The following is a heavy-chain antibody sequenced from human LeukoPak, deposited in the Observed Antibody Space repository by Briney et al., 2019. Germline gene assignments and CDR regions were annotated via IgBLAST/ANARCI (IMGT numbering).Heavy chain of an antibody. Sequence: ASVRVSCTASGYTFTSYAMSWVRQAPGQGLEWMGWINTHTGKLTYAQGLTGRFVFSLDTYVSTAYLQISGLKAEDTAVYDCAIDRGARSPDEFGWGQGTLVTVSS. V-gene: IGHV7-4-1*02. CDR2: INTHTGKL. J-gene: IGHJ4*02. CDR3: AIDRGARSPDEFG. CDR1: GYTFTSYA. D-gene: IGHD3-10*01.